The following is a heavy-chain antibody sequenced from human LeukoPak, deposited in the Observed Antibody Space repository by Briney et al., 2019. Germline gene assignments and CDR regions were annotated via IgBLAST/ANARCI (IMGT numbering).Heavy chain of an antibody. CDR3: ASLGGIVVVPAAIWDWFDP. J-gene: IGHJ5*02. CDR2: ISYDGSNK. CDR1: GFTFSSYA. V-gene: IGHV3-30*04. Sequence: PGRSLRLSCAASGFTFSSYAMHWVRQAPGKGLEWVAVISYDGSNKYYADSVKGRFTISRDNSKNTLYLQMNSLRAEDTAVYYCASLGGIVVVPAAIWDWFDPWGQGTLVTVSS. D-gene: IGHD2-2*01.